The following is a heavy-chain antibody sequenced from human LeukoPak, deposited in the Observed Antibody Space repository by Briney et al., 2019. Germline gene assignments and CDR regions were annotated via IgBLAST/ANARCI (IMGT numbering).Heavy chain of an antibody. CDR2: IYYSGST. CDR3: ARSPEIVDYYMDV. V-gene: IGHV4-30-4*08. Sequence: NSSETLSLTCTVSGGSISSGDYYWSWIRQPPGKGLEWIGYIYYSGSTYYNPSLKSRVTISVDTSKKQFSLKLSSVTAADTAVYYCARSPEIVDYYMDVWGKGTTVTVSS. D-gene: IGHD2-15*01. J-gene: IGHJ6*03. CDR1: GGSISSGDYY.